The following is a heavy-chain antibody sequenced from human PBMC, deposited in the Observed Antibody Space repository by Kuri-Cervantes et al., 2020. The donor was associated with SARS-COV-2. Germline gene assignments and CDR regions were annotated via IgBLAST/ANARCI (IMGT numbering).Heavy chain of an antibody. V-gene: IGHV1-18*01. CDR2: ISAYNGNT. Sequence: ASVKVSCKASGYTFTSYGISWVRQAPGQGLEWMGWISAYNGNTNYAQKLQGRVTMTTDTSTSTAYMELRSLRSDDTAVYYCARDYCSGSSCRDFDYWGQGTLVTVSS. CDR3: ARDYCSGSSCRDFDY. D-gene: IGHD2-15*01. J-gene: IGHJ4*02. CDR1: GYTFTSYG.